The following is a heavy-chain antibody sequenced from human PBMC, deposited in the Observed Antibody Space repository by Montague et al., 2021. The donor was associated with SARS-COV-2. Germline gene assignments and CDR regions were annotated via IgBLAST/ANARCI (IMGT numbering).Heavy chain of an antibody. CDR1: GGSISSGSYY. CDR3: ARAPDVDTAMVIYYYGMDV. Sequence: TLSLTCTVSGGSISSGSYYRSWIRQPAGKGLEWIGRIYTSGSTNYNPSLKSRVTISVGTSKNQFSLKLSSVTAADTAVYYCARAPDVDTAMVIYYYGMDVWGQGTTVTVSS. CDR2: IYTSGST. V-gene: IGHV4-61*02. J-gene: IGHJ6*02. D-gene: IGHD5-18*01.